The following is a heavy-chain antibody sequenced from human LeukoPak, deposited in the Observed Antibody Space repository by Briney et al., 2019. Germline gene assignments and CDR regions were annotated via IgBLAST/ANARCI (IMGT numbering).Heavy chain of an antibody. V-gene: IGHV4-59*01. Sequence: SETPSLTCTVSGGSISIYYWSWIRQPPGKGLEWLGYVYNSGSTDYNPSLKSRVTISADTSKNQFSLKLSSVTAADTAVYYCVRDRELFYWGQGTLVTVSS. J-gene: IGHJ4*02. CDR2: VYNSGST. CDR3: VRDRELFY. CDR1: GGSISIYY. D-gene: IGHD1-7*01.